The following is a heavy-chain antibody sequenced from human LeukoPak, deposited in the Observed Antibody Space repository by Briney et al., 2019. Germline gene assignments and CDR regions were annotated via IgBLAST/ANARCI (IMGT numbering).Heavy chain of an antibody. V-gene: IGHV4-38-2*02. J-gene: IGHJ4*01. CDR2: IYHSGST. D-gene: IGHD4-17*01. CDR1: AYSISSVYY. Sequence: PSETLSLTCTVSAYSISSVYYWGWIRQPPGKGLEWIGSIYHSGSTYYNPSLKSRVTISVDTSKNQFSLKLTSVTAADTAVYYCARAPGTTFDYWGHGNMVTVSS. CDR3: ARAPGTTFDY.